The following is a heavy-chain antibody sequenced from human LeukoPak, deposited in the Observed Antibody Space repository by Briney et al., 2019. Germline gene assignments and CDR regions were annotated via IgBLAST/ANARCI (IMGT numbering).Heavy chain of an antibody. CDR1: GGSISSSSYY. CDR3: ARHSGGTYYTPLNN. D-gene: IGHD1-26*01. Sequence: SETLSLTCTVSGGSISSSSYYWGWIRQPPGKGLEWIGSIYYSGSPYYNPSLESRVTISVVTSKNQFSLNLSSVTAADTAVYYCARHSGGTYYTPLNNWGQGTLVTVSS. CDR2: IYYSGSP. V-gene: IGHV4-39*01. J-gene: IGHJ4*02.